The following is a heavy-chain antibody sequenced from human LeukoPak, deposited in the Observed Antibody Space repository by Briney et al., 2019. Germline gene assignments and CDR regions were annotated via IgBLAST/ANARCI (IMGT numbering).Heavy chain of an antibody. J-gene: IGHJ4*02. V-gene: IGHV3-21*01. CDR3: ARDSGRSVGATDY. Sequence: GGSLRLSCAASGFTFSSYSMNWVRRAPGKGLEWVSSISSSSYIYYADSVKGRFTISRDNAKNSLYLQMNSLRAEDTAVYYCARDSGRSVGATDYWGQGTLVTVSS. D-gene: IGHD1-26*01. CDR1: GFTFSSYS. CDR2: ISSSSYI.